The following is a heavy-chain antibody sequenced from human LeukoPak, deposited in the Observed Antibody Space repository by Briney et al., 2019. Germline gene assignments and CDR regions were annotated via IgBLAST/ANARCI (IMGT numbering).Heavy chain of an antibody. CDR3: ARRAPARTFDY. J-gene: IGHJ4*02. CDR1: GGSISSYY. Sequence: SETLSLTCTVSGGSISSYYWSWIRQPPGKGLEWIGSIYYSGSTYYNPSLKSRVTISVDTSKNQFSLKLSSVTAADMAVYYCARRAPARTFDYWGQGTLVTVSS. V-gene: IGHV4-59*05. CDR2: IYYSGST.